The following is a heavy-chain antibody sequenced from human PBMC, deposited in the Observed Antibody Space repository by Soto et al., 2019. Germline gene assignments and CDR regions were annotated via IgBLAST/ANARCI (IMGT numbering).Heavy chain of an antibody. D-gene: IGHD6-19*01. CDR2: IDGTNTDT. V-gene: IGHV3-23*01. CDR3: AHDEVTGSWFDS. CDR1: GFTFSNYA. Sequence: EVQLLESGGDLVQPGGSLRLSCAASGFTFSNYAMGWVRQAPGKGLEWVSTIDGTNTDTYYADSVKGRFTISRDNSKNTPYLQMSGLRAEDTAVYYCAHDEVTGSWFDSWGQGALVTVS. J-gene: IGHJ5*02.